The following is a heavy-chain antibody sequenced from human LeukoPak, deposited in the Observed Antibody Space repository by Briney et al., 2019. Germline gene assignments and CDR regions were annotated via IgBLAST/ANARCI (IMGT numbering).Heavy chain of an antibody. V-gene: IGHV1-2*04. Sequence: ASVKVSCKASGYTFTGYHMHWVRQAPGQGLEWMGRINPNSGDTNYAQKFQGWVTMTRDTSISTAYMELSRLRSDDTAVYYCARERSPSLEWLLRGYFDYWGQGTLVTVSS. D-gene: IGHD3-3*01. J-gene: IGHJ4*02. CDR3: ARERSPSLEWLLRGYFDY. CDR1: GYTFTGYH. CDR2: INPNSGDT.